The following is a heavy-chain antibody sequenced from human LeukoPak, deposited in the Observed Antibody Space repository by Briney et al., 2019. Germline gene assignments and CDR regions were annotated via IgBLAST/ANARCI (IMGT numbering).Heavy chain of an antibody. CDR3: AKEGYCSGGTCYRVFDY. J-gene: IGHJ4*02. D-gene: IGHD2-15*01. CDR1: GFTFSSYA. Sequence: GGSLRLSCAASGFTFSSYAMSWVRQAPGKGLEWVSAISGSGGSTYSAGSVKGRFTISRDNSKNTLHLQMNSLRAEDTAVYYCAKEGYCSGGTCYRVFDYWGQGTLVTVSS. V-gene: IGHV3-23*01. CDR2: ISGSGGST.